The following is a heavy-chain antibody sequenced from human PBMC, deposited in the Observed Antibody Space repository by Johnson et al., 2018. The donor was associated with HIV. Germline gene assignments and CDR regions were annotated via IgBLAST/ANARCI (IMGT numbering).Heavy chain of an antibody. CDR2: ISYDGTKI. CDR3: ARGGPLTMVQDALDT. V-gene: IGHV3-30*04. D-gene: IGHD3-10*01. CDR1: GLSFNSYV. J-gene: IGHJ3*02. Sequence: HVQLVESGGGVVQPRRSLRLSCVASGLSFNSYVMHWVRQAPGKGLQWVAVISYDGTKIHYTDSVKGRFTISRDNSKNTFYLQMNSLTAEDTAVYFCARGGPLTMVQDALDTWGQGTMVIVSA.